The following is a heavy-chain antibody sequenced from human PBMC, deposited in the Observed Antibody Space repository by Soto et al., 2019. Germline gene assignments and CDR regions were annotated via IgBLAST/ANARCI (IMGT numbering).Heavy chain of an antibody. V-gene: IGHV3-11*01. J-gene: IGHJ5*02. D-gene: IGHD2-2*01. CDR3: SRVIGGDCSSTSGYADWFDP. Sequence: QVQLVESGGGLFKPGGSLRLSCAASGFTFSDYYMSWIRQAPGKGLEWVSYISSSGSTIYYADSVKGRFTISRDNAKNSMYLQMNGLRAEDTAVYYCSRVIGGDCSSTSGYADWFDPWGQGTLVTVSS. CDR1: GFTFSDYY. CDR2: ISSSGSTI.